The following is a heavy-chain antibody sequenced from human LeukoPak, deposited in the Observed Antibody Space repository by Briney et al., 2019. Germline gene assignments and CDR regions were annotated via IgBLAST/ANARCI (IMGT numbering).Heavy chain of an antibody. CDR3: ARELEDYGDYNWFDP. CDR1: GYSISSGYY. D-gene: IGHD4-17*01. J-gene: IGHJ5*02. CDR2: INHSGST. Sequence: PSETLSLTCTVSGYSISSGYYWGWIRQPPGKGLEWIGEINHSGSTNYNPSLKSRVTISVDTSKNQFSLKLSSVTAADTAVYYCARELEDYGDYNWFDPWGQGTLVTVSS. V-gene: IGHV4-38-2*02.